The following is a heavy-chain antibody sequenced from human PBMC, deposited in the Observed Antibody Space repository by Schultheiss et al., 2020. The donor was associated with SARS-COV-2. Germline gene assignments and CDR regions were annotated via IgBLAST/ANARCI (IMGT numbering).Heavy chain of an antibody. CDR3: ARVPVGARDFDY. D-gene: IGHD1-26*01. Sequence: GGSLRLSCAASGFTFDDYAMHWVRQAPGKGLEWVSLISWDGGSTYYADSVKGRFTISRDNSKNSLYLQMNSLRAEDTAVYYCARVPVGARDFDYWGQGTLVTVSS. V-gene: IGHV3-43D*04. CDR2: ISWDGGST. CDR1: GFTFDDYA. J-gene: IGHJ4*02.